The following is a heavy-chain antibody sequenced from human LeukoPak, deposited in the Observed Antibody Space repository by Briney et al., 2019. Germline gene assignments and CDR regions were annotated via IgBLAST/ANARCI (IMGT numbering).Heavy chain of an antibody. CDR1: GGTFSSYA. D-gene: IGHD2-21*02. CDR3: ARGPFCGGDCYLFGAFDI. CDR2: IIPIFGTA. V-gene: IGHV1-69*06. J-gene: IGHJ3*02. Sequence: ASVKVSCKASGGTFSSYAISWVRQAPGQGLEWMGGIIPIFGTANYAQKFQGRVTITADKSTSTAYMGLSSLRSEDTAVYYCARGPFCGGDCYLFGAFDIWGQGTMVTVSS.